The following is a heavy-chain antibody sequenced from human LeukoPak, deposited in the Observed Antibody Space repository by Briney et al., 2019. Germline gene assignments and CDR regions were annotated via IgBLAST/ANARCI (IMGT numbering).Heavy chain of an antibody. V-gene: IGHV1-69*04. J-gene: IGHJ6*02. Sequence: ASVKVSFKTSGGTFSSSAITWVRQAPGQGLEWMGRIIPVLNITSYAQKFQGRVTITADTSTSTVYMELSSLRSEETAVYYCARDQGLTAPPPYGLDVWGQGTTVIVSS. CDR2: IIPVLNIT. D-gene: IGHD4/OR15-4a*01. CDR1: GGTFSSSA. CDR3: ARDQGLTAPPPYGLDV.